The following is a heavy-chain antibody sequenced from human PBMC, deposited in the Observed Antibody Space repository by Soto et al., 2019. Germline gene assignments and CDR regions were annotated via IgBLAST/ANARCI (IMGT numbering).Heavy chain of an antibody. CDR1: GYTFTSYG. Sequence: QVPLVQSGAEVKKPGASVKVSCKASGYTFTSYGISWVRQAPGQGLEWMGWISAYNGNTNYAQKLQGRVTMTTDTSTSTAYMELRSLRSDDTAVYYCARDLILYSSSWYSLDYWGQGTLVTVSS. CDR3: ARDLILYSSSWYSLDY. V-gene: IGHV1-18*01. J-gene: IGHJ4*02. CDR2: ISAYNGNT. D-gene: IGHD6-13*01.